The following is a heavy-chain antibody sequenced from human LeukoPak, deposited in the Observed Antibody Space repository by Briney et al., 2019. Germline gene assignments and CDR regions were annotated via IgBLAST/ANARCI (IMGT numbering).Heavy chain of an antibody. V-gene: IGHV3-30*04. CDR3: AKDGAWLRFDD. CDR2: ISYDGSNK. Sequence: AGGSLRLSCAASGFTFSSYAMHWVRQAPGKGLEWVAIISYDGSNKYYADSVKGRFTISRDNSKNTLYLQMNNLRAEDTAVYYCAKDGAWLRFDDWGQGILVTVSS. CDR1: GFTFSSYA. D-gene: IGHD5-12*01. J-gene: IGHJ4*02.